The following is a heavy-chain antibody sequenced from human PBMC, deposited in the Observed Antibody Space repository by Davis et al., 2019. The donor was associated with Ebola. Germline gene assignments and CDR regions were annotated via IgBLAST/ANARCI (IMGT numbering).Heavy chain of an antibody. J-gene: IGHJ3*02. D-gene: IGHD4-17*01. CDR2: LYSGGST. CDR1: GFTVSSNY. V-gene: IGHV3-53*01. CDR3: ASDYGDYKAAFDI. Sequence: GESLKISCAASGFTVSSNYMSWVRQAPGKGLEWVSVLYSGGSTYYADSVKGRFTISRDNSKNTLYLQMNSLRAEDTAVYYCASDYGDYKAAFDIWGQGTMVTVSS.